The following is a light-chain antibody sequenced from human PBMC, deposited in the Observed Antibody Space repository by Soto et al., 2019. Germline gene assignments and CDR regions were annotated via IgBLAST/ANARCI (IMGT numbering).Light chain of an antibody. Sequence: DIQMTQSPSTLPALLGDRVTITCGPSQRIVSGLAWYQQKPGKAPNLLIYNASSLESGVPSRFSGSGSGTEFTLTISSLQPDDFATYYCQQYNSYPRTFGQGTKVEIK. CDR1: QRIVSG. CDR3: QQYNSYPRT. CDR2: NAS. V-gene: IGKV1-5*01. J-gene: IGKJ1*01.